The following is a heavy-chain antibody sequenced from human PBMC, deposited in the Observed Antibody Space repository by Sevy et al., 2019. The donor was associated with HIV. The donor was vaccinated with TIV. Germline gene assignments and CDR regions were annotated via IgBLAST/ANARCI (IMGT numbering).Heavy chain of an antibody. CDR3: ARDYYDSSGLRSGAFDI. CDR1: GFTFSSYS. D-gene: IGHD3-22*01. CDR2: ISSSSSTI. J-gene: IGHJ3*02. V-gene: IGHV3-48*02. Sequence: GSLRLSCAASGFTFSSYSMNWVRQAPGKGLEWVSYISSSSSTIYYADSVKGRFTISRDNAKNSLYLQMNSLRDEDTAVYYCARDYYDSSGLRSGAFDIWGQGTMVTVSS.